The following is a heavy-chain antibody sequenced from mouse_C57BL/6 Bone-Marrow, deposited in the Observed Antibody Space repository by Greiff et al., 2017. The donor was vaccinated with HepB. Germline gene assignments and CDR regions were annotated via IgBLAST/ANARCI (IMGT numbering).Heavy chain of an antibody. D-gene: IGHD1-2*01. CDR3: ARDTTAPMDY. CDR2: IHPNSGST. V-gene: IGHV1-64*01. Sequence: QVQLQQSGAELVKPGASVKLSCKASGYTFTSYWMHWVKQRPGQGLEWIGMIHPNSGSTNYNEKFKSKATLTVDKSSSTAYMQLSSLTSEDSAVYYCARDTTAPMDYWGQGTSVTVSS. CDR1: GYTFTSYW. J-gene: IGHJ4*01.